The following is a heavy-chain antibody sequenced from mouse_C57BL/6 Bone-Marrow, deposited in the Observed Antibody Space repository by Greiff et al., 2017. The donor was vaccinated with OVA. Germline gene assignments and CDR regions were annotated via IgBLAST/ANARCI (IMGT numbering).Heavy chain of an antibody. V-gene: IGHV3-6*01. J-gene: IGHJ2*01. CDR1: GYSITSGYY. CDR3: ARAAQATHDY. D-gene: IGHD3-2*02. CDR2: ISYDGSN. Sequence: EVKLMESGPGLVKPSQSLSLTCSVTGYSITSGYYWNWIRQFPGNKLEWMGYISYDGSNNYNPSLKNRISITRDTSKNQFFLKLNSVTTEDTATYYCARAAQATHDYWGQGTTLTVSS.